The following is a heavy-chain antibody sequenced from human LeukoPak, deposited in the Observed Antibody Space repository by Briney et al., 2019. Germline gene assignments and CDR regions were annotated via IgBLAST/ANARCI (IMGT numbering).Heavy chain of an antibody. V-gene: IGHV3-49*04. Sequence: GGSLRLSCAASGFTFSNAWMTWVRQAPGKGLEWVGFIRSKAYAETTEYAASVKGRFTISRDDSKTIAYLQMNSLTTEDTAVYYCARGGDFGVPAPLGIDAFDFWGQGTMVTVSS. CDR2: IRSKAYAETT. J-gene: IGHJ3*01. CDR1: GFTFSNAW. D-gene: IGHD2-2*01. CDR3: ARGGDFGVPAPLGIDAFDF.